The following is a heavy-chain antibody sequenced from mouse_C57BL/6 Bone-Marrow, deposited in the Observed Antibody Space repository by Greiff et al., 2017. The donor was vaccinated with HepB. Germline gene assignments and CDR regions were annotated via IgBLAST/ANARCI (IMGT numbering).Heavy chain of an antibody. CDR1: GYTFTSYW. CDR3: AREPPDGYQGAWFAY. V-gene: IGHV1-59*01. CDR2: IDPSDSYT. Sequence: QVQLQQPGAELVRPGTSVKLSCKASGYTFTSYWMHWVKQRPGQGLEWIGVIDPSDSYTNYNQKFKGKATLTVDTSSSTAYMQLSSLTSEDSAVYYCAREPPDGYQGAWFAYWGQGTLVTVSA. J-gene: IGHJ3*01. D-gene: IGHD2-3*01.